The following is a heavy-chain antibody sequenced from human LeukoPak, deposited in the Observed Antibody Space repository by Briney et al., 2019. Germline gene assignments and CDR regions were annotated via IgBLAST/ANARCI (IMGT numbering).Heavy chain of an antibody. CDR2: ISSSSSYI. D-gene: IGHD5-12*01. CDR3: ARGGGGYDWKSYYFDY. Sequence: PGGSLRLSCAASGFTFSSYSMNWVRQAPGKGLEWVSSISSSSSYIYYADSVKGRFTISRDNSKNTLYLQMNSLRAEDTAVYYCARGGGGYDWKSYYFDYWGQGTLVTVSS. J-gene: IGHJ4*02. V-gene: IGHV3-21*01. CDR1: GFTFSSYS.